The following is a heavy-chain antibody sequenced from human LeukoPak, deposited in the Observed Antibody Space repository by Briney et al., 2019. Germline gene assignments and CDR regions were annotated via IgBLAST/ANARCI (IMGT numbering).Heavy chain of an antibody. CDR3: ARGHYGMDV. CDR2: IHPSGDSV. CDR1: GFTFENHY. V-gene: IGHV3-11*01. J-gene: IGHJ6*02. Sequence: PGGSLRLSCAASGFTFENHYMSWVRQAPGKGLEWISYIHPSGDSVYYADSVKGRFTISRDNAKTSLNLQMNSLRVEDTAMYYYARGHYGMDVWGQGTTVIVS.